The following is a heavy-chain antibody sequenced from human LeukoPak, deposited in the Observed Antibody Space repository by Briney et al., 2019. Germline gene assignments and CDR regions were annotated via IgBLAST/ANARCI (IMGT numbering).Heavy chain of an antibody. V-gene: IGHV4-39*01. CDR3: ARQGRGGATGGPDY. CDR1: GGSITNNNFY. J-gene: IGHJ4*02. CDR2: MYYSGST. Sequence: SETLSLTCTVSGGSITNNNFYWAWIRQPPGKGLEWIGSMYYSGSTYYHPSLISRLTISMDTCKNQLSQKLRSVTAADTALYYCARQGRGGATGGPDYWGQGTLVTVSS. D-gene: IGHD1-26*01.